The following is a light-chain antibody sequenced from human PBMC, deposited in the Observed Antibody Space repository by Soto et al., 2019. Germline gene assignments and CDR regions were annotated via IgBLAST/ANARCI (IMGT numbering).Light chain of an antibody. CDR2: GAS. CDR1: QSVGRSY. J-gene: IGKJ1*01. V-gene: IGKV3-20*01. CDR3: QQYGTSPQGT. Sequence: EIVLTQSPGTLSLSPGERATLSCRAGQSVGRSYLAWYQQKPGQAPRLLISGASGRATGIPDRFSGSGSGTDFTLTITRLEPEDFAVYYCQQYGTSPQGTFGQGTKVDIK.